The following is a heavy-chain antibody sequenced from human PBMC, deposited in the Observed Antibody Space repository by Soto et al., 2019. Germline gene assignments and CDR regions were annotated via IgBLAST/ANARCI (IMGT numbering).Heavy chain of an antibody. CDR3: ARDMSGCSSSDCYLSGWFDP. Sequence: SETLSLTCTVSVAPITSGAYSWSWIRQPPGKGLEWIGFIYQSGSTHYNPSLKSRVTISVDRSKNHFSLQLTSLTAADTAVYYCARDMSGCSSSDCYLSGWFDPWGPGTLVTVSS. D-gene: IGHD2-21*02. CDR1: VAPITSGAYS. CDR2: IYQSGST. V-gene: IGHV4-30-2*01. J-gene: IGHJ5*02.